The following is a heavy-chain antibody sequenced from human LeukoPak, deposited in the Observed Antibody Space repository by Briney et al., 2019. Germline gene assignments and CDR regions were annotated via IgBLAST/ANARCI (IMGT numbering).Heavy chain of an antibody. CDR3: TRHAIAAAGVFDY. Sequence: GGSLKLSCAASGFTFSGSAMHWVRQASGEGLEWVGRIRSKANSYATAYAASVKGRFTISRDDSKNTAYLQMNSLKTEDTAVYYCTRHAIAAAGVFDYWGQGTLVTVSS. D-gene: IGHD6-13*01. CDR2: IRSKANSYAT. V-gene: IGHV3-73*01. CDR1: GFTFSGSA. J-gene: IGHJ4*02.